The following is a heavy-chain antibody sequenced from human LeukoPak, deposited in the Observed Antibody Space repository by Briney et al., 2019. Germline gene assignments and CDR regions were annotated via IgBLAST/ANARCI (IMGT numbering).Heavy chain of an antibody. D-gene: IGHD3-22*01. Sequence: GGSMRLSCSASGFAFSRFAMTWVRHLPGKGLDWVSTISGNGHQTYYGDSVKGRFSVSRDNSKNILYLQMDSLRADDSTLYYCAKDANYYDSSGFFIPFDYWGQGTLVTVSS. CDR3: AKDANYYDSSGFFIPFDY. CDR1: GFAFSRFA. V-gene: IGHV3-23*01. J-gene: IGHJ4*02. CDR2: ISGNGHQT.